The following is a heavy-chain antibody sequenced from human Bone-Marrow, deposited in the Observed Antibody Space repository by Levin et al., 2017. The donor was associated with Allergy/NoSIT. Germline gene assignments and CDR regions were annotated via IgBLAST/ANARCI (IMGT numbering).Heavy chain of an antibody. CDR3: ARDPCSSGSYYKYGMDV. CDR2: ISYDGSNK. J-gene: IGHJ6*02. CDR1: GFTFSSYA. Sequence: GGSLRLSCAASGFTFSSYAMHWVRQAPGKGLEWVAVISYDGSNKYYADSVKGRFTISRDNSKNTLYLQMNSLRAEDTAVYYCARDPCSSGSYYKYGMDVWGQGTTVTVSS. D-gene: IGHD3-10*01. V-gene: IGHV3-30-3*01.